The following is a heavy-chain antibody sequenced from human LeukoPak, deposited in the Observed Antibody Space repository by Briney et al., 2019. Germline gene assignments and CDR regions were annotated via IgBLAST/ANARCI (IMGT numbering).Heavy chain of an antibody. V-gene: IGHV4-31*03. Sequence: SETLSLTCTVSGGSISSGGYYWSWIRQHPGKGLEWFGYIYYSGSTYYNPHLKSRVTISVDTSKNQFSLKLSSVTAADTAVYYCARDLVSGDTAMVTSGDYWGQGTLVTVSS. CDR3: ARDLVSGDTAMVTSGDY. CDR1: GGSISSGGYY. D-gene: IGHD5-18*01. CDR2: IYYSGST. J-gene: IGHJ4*02.